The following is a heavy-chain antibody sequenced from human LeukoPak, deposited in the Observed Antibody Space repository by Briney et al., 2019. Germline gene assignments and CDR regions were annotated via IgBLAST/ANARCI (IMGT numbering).Heavy chain of an antibody. D-gene: IGHD2-15*01. CDR2: ISYDGSNK. CDR1: GFTFSNYA. CDR3: ARDEGYCGGGSCYFQYYFDY. J-gene: IGHJ4*02. Sequence: GGSLRLSCAASGFTFSNYATSWVRQAPGKGLEWVAVISYDGSNKYYADSVKGRFTISRDNSKNTLYLQMNSLRAEDTAVYYCARDEGYCGGGSCYFQYYFDYWGQGTLVTVSS. V-gene: IGHV3-30*04.